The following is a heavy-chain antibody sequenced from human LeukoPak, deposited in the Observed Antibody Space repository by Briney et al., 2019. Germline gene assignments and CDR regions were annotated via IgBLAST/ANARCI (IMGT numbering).Heavy chain of an antibody. J-gene: IGHJ4*02. CDR1: GFTFSSYA. V-gene: IGHV3-23*01. CDR3: AKDPYYDILTGYYMD. Sequence: PGGSLRLSCAASGFTFSSYAMSWVRQAPGKGLELVSAISGSGGSTYYADSVKGRFTISRDNSKNTLYLQMNSLRAEDTAVYYCAKDPYYDILTGYYMDWGQGTLVTVSS. D-gene: IGHD3-9*01. CDR2: ISGSGGST.